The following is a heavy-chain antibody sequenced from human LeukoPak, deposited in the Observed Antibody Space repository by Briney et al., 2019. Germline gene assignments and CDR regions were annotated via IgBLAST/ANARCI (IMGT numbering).Heavy chain of an antibody. V-gene: IGHV4-61*02. J-gene: IGHJ4*02. CDR2: IYTNGDDEYTDS. D-gene: IGHD3-16*02. CDR1: GDSILSGMDH. CDR3: ARGYQSKADY. Sequence: SQTLSLTCSVSGDSILSGMDHWSWFRQPAGKGLEWLGRIYTNGDDEYTDSDYNPSLKSRVTISVDTSKNQFSLKLSSVTAADTAVYYCARGYQSKADYWGQGTLVTVSS.